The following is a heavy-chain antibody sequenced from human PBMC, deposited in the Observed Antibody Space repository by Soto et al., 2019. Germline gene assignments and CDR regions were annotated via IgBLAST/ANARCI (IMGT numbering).Heavy chain of an antibody. J-gene: IGHJ4*02. Sequence: GESLKISCKASGYSFTTYWIGWVRQMPGKGLEWMGIIYPGDSDTRYSPSFQVQVTISADKSISTAYLQWSSLKASDTAMYYCARHQSNSLDYWSQGTLVTVSS. CDR3: ARHQSNSLDY. CDR1: GYSFTTYW. D-gene: IGHD5-18*01. CDR2: IYPGDSDT. V-gene: IGHV5-51*01.